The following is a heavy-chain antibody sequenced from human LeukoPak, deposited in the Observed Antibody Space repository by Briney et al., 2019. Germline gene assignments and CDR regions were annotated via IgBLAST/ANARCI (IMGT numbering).Heavy chain of an antibody. CDR1: GYTFTSYY. V-gene: IGHV1-46*01. J-gene: IGHJ4*02. CDR2: INPSGGST. Sequence: ASVKVSCKASGYTFTSYYMHWVRQAPGQGLEWMGIINPSGGSTSYAQKFQGRVTMTGDTSTSTVYMELSSLRSEDTAVYYCARDYHDSSGYYVNTYYFDYWGQGTLVTVSS. D-gene: IGHD3-22*01. CDR3: ARDYHDSSGYYVNTYYFDY.